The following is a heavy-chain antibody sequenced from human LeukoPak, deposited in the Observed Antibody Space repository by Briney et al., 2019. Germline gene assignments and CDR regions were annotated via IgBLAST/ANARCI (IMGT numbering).Heavy chain of an antibody. CDR1: GFTFSSYE. CDR3: ARDYRRYSVS. D-gene: IGHD5/OR15-5a*01. V-gene: IGHV3-73*01. Sequence: GGSLRLSCAASGFTFSSYEMNWVRQASGKGLEWVGRIRSKANSYATAYAASVKGRFTISRDDSKNTAYLQMNSLRVEDTAVYYCARDYRRYSVSWGQGTLVTVSS. CDR2: IRSKANSYAT. J-gene: IGHJ5*02.